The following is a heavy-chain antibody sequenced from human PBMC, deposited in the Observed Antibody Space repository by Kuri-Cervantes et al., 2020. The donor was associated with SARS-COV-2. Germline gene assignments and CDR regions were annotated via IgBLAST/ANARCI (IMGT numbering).Heavy chain of an antibody. CDR2: MNPNSGNT. Sequence: ASVKVSCKASGYTFTSYDINWVRQATGQGLEWMGWMNPNSGNTGYAQKFQGRVTVTRNTSISTAYMELSSLRSEDTAVYYCARGLIHGYYYYYMDVWGKGTTVTVSS. CDR3: ARGLIHGYYYYYMDV. J-gene: IGHJ6*03. CDR1: GYTFTSYD. V-gene: IGHV1-8*01.